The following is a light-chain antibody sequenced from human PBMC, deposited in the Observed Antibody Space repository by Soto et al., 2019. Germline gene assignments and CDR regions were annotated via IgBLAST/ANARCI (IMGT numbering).Light chain of an antibody. V-gene: IGLV2-14*01. Sequence: QSALTQPASVSGSPGQSITISCTGTSSDVGGYDHVSWYQQHPGRAPKLMIYDVSNRPSGVSNRFSGSKSGNTASLTISGLQAEDEADYYCSSYTSSNTLVFCGGTKLTVL. CDR1: SSDVGGYDH. J-gene: IGLJ2*01. CDR3: SSYTSSNTLV. CDR2: DVS.